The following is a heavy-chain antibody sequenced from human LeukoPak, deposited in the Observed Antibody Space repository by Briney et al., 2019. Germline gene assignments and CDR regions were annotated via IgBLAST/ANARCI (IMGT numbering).Heavy chain of an antibody. CDR2: INPDSGGT. Sequence: GASVRVSCKASGYTFTGYYMHWVRQAPGQGLEWMGRINPDSGGTNYAQNFQGRVTMTRDTSLNTAYMELTRLTSDDTAVYYCARPYSSGRSENWFGPWGQGTLVTVSS. D-gene: IGHD6-19*01. V-gene: IGHV1-2*06. CDR1: GYTFTGYY. CDR3: ARPYSSGRSENWFGP. J-gene: IGHJ5*02.